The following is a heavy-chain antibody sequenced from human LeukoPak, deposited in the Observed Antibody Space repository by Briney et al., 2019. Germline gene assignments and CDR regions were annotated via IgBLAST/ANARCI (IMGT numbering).Heavy chain of an antibody. J-gene: IGHJ3*02. CDR3: ARGDYRHFDI. V-gene: IGHV4-39*07. D-gene: IGHD4-11*01. Sequence: PSETLSLTCTVSGGSISSSNYYWGWIRQPPGKGLEWIGTISYSGSTYYNPSLKSRITISVDTSKNQFSLKLTSVTAADTAVYYCARGDYRHFDIWGQGTMVTVSS. CDR1: GGSISSSNYY. CDR2: ISYSGST.